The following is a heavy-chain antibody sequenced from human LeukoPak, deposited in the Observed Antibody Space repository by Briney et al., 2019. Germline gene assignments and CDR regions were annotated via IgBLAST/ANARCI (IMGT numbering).Heavy chain of an antibody. CDR2: INTNTGNP. CDR1: GYTFTSYA. CDR3: ARVVGGAYSSSWYGIDY. Sequence: ASVKVSCKASGYTFTSYAMNWVRQAPGQGLEWMGWINTNTGNPTYDQGFTGRFVFSLDTSVSTAYLQISSLKAEDTAVYYCARVVGGAYSSSWYGIDYWGQGTLVTVSS. J-gene: IGHJ4*02. D-gene: IGHD6-13*01. V-gene: IGHV7-4-1*02.